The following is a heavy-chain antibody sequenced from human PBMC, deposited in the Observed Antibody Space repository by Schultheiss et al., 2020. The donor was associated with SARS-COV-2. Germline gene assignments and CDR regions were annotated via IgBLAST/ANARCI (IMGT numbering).Heavy chain of an antibody. CDR1: GFTFSSYW. Sequence: GGSLRLSCAASGFTFSSYWMHWVRQAPGKGLVWVTRINSDGSSTSYADSVKGRFTISRDNAKNSLYLQMNSLRAEDTALYYCAKAEGGSPTAFDYWGQGTLVTVSS. J-gene: IGHJ4*02. CDR3: AKAEGGSPTAFDY. D-gene: IGHD3-16*01. CDR2: INSDGSST. V-gene: IGHV3-74*01.